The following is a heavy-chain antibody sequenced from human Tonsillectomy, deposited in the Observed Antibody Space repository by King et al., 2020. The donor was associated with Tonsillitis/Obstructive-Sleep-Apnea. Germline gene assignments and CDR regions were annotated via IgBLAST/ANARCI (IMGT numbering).Heavy chain of an antibody. CDR2: IYYSGST. Sequence: VQLQESGPGLVKPSETLSLTCTVSGGSISSYYWSWIRQPPGKGLEWIGYIYYSGSTNYNPSLKSRVTISIDTSKNQFSLKLTSVTAADTAVHYCAGTGAIGNWFDPWGQGTLVTVSS. D-gene: IGHD2-2*02. CDR3: AGTGAIGNWFDP. V-gene: IGHV4-59*08. J-gene: IGHJ5*02. CDR1: GGSISSYY.